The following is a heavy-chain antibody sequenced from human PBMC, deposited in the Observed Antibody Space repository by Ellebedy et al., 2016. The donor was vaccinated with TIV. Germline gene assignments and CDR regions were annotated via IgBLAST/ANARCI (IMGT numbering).Heavy chain of an antibody. V-gene: IGHV3-23*01. D-gene: IGHD6-19*01. J-gene: IGHJ4*02. CDR1: GFTFNSYA. Sequence: GESLKISCAASGFTFNSYAMSWVRQAPGKGLEWVSTISHTGSRTYYANSVEGRFIISRDNSKRTLYQQMNSLRAEDTAVYYCAKGRGGGSDSSAPRYYFDSWGLGTLVTVSS. CDR2: ISHTGSRT. CDR3: AKGRGGGSDSSAPRYYFDS.